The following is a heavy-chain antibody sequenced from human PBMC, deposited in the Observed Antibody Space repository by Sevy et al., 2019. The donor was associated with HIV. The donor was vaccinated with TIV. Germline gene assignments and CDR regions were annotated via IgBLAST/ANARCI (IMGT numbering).Heavy chain of an antibody. V-gene: IGHV3-30*02. CDR1: GFTFSSYG. D-gene: IGHD1-26*01. CDR2: IRYDGSNK. J-gene: IGHJ4*02. Sequence: GGSLRLSCAASGFTFSSYGMHWVRQAPGKGLEWVAFIRYDGSNKYYADSAKGRFTISRDNSKNTLYLQMNSLRAEDTAVYYCANGGRRGATGGAFFDYWGQGTLVTVSS. CDR3: ANGGRRGATGGAFFDY.